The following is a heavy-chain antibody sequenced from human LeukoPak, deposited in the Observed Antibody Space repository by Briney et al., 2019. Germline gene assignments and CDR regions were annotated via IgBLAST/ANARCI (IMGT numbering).Heavy chain of an antibody. CDR3: ARGRDGYNLSFDY. CDR2: IYYSGST. D-gene: IGHD5-24*01. V-gene: IGHV4-61*01. J-gene: IGHJ4*02. Sequence: SETLSLTCTVSGGSISSSSYYWSWIRQPPGNGLEWIGYIYYSGSTNYNPSLKSRVTISVDTSKNQFSLKLSSVTAADTAVYYCARGRDGYNLSFDYWGQGTLVTVSS. CDR1: GGSISSSSYY.